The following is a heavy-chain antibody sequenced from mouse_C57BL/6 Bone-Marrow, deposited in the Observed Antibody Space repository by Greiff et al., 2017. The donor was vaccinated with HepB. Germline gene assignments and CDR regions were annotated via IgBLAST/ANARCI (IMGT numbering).Heavy chain of an antibody. V-gene: IGHV3-6*01. J-gene: IGHJ2*01. CDR2: ISYDGSN. CDR3: ASDYSNYEFDY. Sequence: DVKLQESGPGLVKPSQSLSLTCSVTGYSITSGYYWNWIRQFPGNKLEWIGYISYDGSNNYNPSLKNRISITRDTSKNQFFLKLNSVTTEDTATYYCASDYSNYEFDYWGQGTTLTVSS. D-gene: IGHD2-5*01. CDR1: GYSITSGYY.